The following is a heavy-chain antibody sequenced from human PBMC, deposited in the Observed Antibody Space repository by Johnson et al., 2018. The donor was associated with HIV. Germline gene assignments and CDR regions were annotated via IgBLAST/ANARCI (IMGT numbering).Heavy chain of an antibody. Sequence: VQLVESGGGLVQPGRSLRLSCAASGFTFDDYAMHWVRQATGKGLEWVSAIGTAGDTYYPGSVKGRFTISRENAKNSLYLQMNSLRAGDTAVYYCAGGEDAFDIWGQGTMVTVSS. CDR3: AGGEDAFDI. J-gene: IGHJ3*02. D-gene: IGHD3-16*01. CDR1: GFTFDDYA. CDR2: IGTAGDT. V-gene: IGHV3-13*01.